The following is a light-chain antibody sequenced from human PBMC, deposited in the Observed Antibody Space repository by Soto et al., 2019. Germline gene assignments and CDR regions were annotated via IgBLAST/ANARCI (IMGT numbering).Light chain of an antibody. J-gene: IGLJ2*01. Sequence: QSVLTQPASVSGSPGQLITVSCTGTSRDVGGYNYVSWYQQHPGKAPKLMIYEVSNRPSGVSDRFSGSKSDNTASLTISGLQAEDEADYYCSSYTSISTLVFGGGTKLTVL. V-gene: IGLV2-14*01. CDR3: SSYTSISTLV. CDR1: SRDVGGYNY. CDR2: EVS.